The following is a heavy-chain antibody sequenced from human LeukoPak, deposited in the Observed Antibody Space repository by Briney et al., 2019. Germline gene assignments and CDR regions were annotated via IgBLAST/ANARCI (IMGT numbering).Heavy chain of an antibody. CDR3: ARLGSSSWFGYYYMDV. D-gene: IGHD6-13*01. V-gene: IGHV3-74*01. J-gene: IGHJ6*03. CDR2: INSGGSST. CDR1: GFTFSSYW. Sequence: GGSLRLSCAASGFTFSSYWMHWVRQAPGKGLVWVSRINSGGSSTSYADSVKGRFTISRDNAKNTLYLQMNSLRAEDTAVYYCARLGSSSWFGYYYMDVWGKGTTVTVSS.